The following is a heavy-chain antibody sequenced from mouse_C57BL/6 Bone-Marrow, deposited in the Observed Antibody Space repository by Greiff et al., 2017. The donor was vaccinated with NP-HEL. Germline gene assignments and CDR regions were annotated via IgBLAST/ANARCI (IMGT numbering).Heavy chain of an antibody. J-gene: IGHJ2*01. CDR1: GFSLSTFGMG. Sequence: QVTLKVSGPGILQPSQTLCLTCSFSGFSLSTFGMGVGWIRQPSGKGLEWLAHIWWDDDKYYNPALKSRLTIAKDTTKNQVVLKIANVDTADTATYYCAPIYYYGSSYTYDYWGQGTTLTVSS. D-gene: IGHD1-1*01. CDR2: IWWDDDK. CDR3: APIYYYGSSYTYDY. V-gene: IGHV8-8*01.